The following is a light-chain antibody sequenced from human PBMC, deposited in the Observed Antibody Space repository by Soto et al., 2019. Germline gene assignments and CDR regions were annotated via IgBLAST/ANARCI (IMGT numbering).Light chain of an antibody. CDR2: NSY. CDR1: SSNIGSKT. CDR3: SSWDASLNGYV. J-gene: IGLJ1*01. V-gene: IGLV1-44*01. Sequence: QSVLTQPPSASGTPGQRVTISCSGSSSNIGSKTVNWYQQLPGTVPKLLIYNSYQRLSGVPYRFSASKSGTSASLAISGLQSEDEADYYCSSWDASLNGYVFGTGTKVTVL.